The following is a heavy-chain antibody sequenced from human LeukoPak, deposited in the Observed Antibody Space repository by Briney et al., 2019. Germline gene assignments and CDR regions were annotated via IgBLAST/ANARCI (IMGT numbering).Heavy chain of an antibody. V-gene: IGHV3-7*01. CDR3: ARDTVVSGTLWGMDV. CDR2: IKQDGSEK. D-gene: IGHD2-15*01. Sequence: PGGSLRLSCAASGFTFSSYWMSWVRQAPGKGLEWVANIKQDGSEKYYVDSVKGRFTISRDNAKNSLYLQMNSLRAEDTAAYYCARDTVVSGTLWGMDVWGQGTTVTVSS. CDR1: GFTFSSYW. J-gene: IGHJ6*02.